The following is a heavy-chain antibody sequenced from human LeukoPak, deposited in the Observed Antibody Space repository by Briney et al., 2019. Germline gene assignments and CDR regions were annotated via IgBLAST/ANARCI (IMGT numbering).Heavy chain of an antibody. V-gene: IGHV4-59*01. CDR2: IYYSGST. Sequence: KSSETLSLTCTVSGVSISSYYWGWIRQPPGKRLEWIGYIYYSGSTNFIPSLKSRVNISVDLSKNRFSVKLTAVTAGDTAVYDCERENYFDYWGQGTLVTVSS. CDR3: ERENYFDY. CDR1: GVSISSYY. J-gene: IGHJ4*02.